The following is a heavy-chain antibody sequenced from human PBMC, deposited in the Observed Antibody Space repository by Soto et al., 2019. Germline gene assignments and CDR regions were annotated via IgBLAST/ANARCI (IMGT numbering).Heavy chain of an antibody. D-gene: IGHD6-13*01. V-gene: IGHV1-18*01. CDR1: GYTFTSYA. CDR3: AREVSWKGIDY. CDR2: INSYNGNT. Sequence: ASVKVSCKASGYTFTSYAITWVRQAPGQGLEWVAWINSYNGNTNYAQNLQGRVTLTTDTSTSTAYMELRSLRYDDTAVYYCAREVSWKGIDYWGQGTLVTVSS. J-gene: IGHJ4*02.